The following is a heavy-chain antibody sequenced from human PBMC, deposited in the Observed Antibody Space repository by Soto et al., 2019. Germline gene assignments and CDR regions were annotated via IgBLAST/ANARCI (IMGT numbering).Heavy chain of an antibody. CDR1: GFTFSSYG. CDR2: IWYDGSNK. CDR3: ARGSLWYPYFDY. Sequence: GGSLRLSCAASGFTFSSYGMHWVRQAPGKGLEWVAVIWYDGSNKYYADSVKGRFTISRDNSKNTLYLQMNSLRAEDTAVYYCARGSLWYPYFDYWGQGTLVTVSS. J-gene: IGHJ4*02. D-gene: IGHD3-10*01. V-gene: IGHV3-33*01.